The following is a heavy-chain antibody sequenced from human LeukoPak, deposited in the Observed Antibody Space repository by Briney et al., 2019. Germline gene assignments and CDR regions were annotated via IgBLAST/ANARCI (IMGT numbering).Heavy chain of an antibody. Sequence: GAPLQISCKGSGYSFTSYWIAWVRQLPGKGLEWMGVIYPGDSDTKYSPSFEGQVTISADKSISTVYLQWSSLKASDTAMYYCARQQYYGTGSPDDYWGQGTLVTVSS. J-gene: IGHJ4*02. CDR1: GYSFTSYW. CDR3: ARQQYYGTGSPDDY. D-gene: IGHD3-10*01. CDR2: IYPGDSDT. V-gene: IGHV5-51*01.